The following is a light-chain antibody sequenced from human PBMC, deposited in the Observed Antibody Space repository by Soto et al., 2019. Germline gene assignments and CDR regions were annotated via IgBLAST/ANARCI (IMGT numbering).Light chain of an antibody. CDR2: SNN. J-gene: IGLJ1*01. V-gene: IGLV1-47*02. CDR3: CSYARSSTYV. Sequence: QSVLTQPPSASGTPGQRVFISCSGSSSNIGGTNYAYWYQQLPGAAPKLLMHSNNLRPSGVPERISGSKSGTSASLAISGLRSEDEAVYYCCSYARSSTYVFGSGTKLTVL. CDR1: SSNIGGTNY.